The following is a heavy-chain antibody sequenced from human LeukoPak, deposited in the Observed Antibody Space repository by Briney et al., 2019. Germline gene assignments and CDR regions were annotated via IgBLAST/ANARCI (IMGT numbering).Heavy chain of an antibody. V-gene: IGHV1-18*01. Sequence: GASVKVSCKTSGYTFSSHGITWVRQAPGQGLEWMGWISANSGNTYYAQKFQGRVTMTTDTSTSTAYMELRSLRSDDTAVYYCARPNNYYDDNGYYDYFDPWGQGTLVTVSS. CDR2: ISANSGNT. D-gene: IGHD3-22*01. J-gene: IGHJ5*02. CDR3: ARPNNYYDDNGYYDYFDP. CDR1: GYTFSSHG.